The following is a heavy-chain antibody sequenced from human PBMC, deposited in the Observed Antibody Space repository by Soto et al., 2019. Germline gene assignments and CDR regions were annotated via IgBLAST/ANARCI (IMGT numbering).Heavy chain of an antibody. CDR1: GFTFSSYG. V-gene: IGHV3-33*01. Sequence: QVQLVESGGGVVQPGRSLRLSCAASGFTFSSYGMHWVRQAPGKGLEWVAVIWYDGSNKYYADSVKGRFTISRDNSKNTLYLQMNSLRAEDTAVYYCARGGKDIVATIRPYYFDYWGQGTLVTVSS. CDR2: IWYDGSNK. D-gene: IGHD5-12*01. CDR3: ARGGKDIVATIRPYYFDY. J-gene: IGHJ4*02.